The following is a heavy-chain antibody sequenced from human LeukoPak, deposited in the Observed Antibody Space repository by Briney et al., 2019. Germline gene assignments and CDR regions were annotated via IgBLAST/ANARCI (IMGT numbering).Heavy chain of an antibody. CDR2: INPNSGGT. Sequence: GASVKVSCKASGYTFTSYYMHWVRQAPGQGLEWMGWINPNSGGTNYAQKFQGRVTMTRDTSISTAYMELSRLRSDDTAVYYCARGGETYYYDSSGYYPVDYWGQGTLVTVSS. V-gene: IGHV1-2*02. CDR1: GYTFTSYY. D-gene: IGHD3-22*01. J-gene: IGHJ4*02. CDR3: ARGGETYYYDSSGYYPVDY.